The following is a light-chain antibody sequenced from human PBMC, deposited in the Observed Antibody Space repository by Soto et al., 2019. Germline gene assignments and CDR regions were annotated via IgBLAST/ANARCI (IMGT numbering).Light chain of an antibody. CDR3: QHYNSYSEA. CDR2: KAS. J-gene: IGKJ1*01. V-gene: IGKV1-5*03. Sequence: IQMTQSPSTLSVSVGWIGTITCRASQTISSWLAWYQQKPGKAPKLPIYKASTLKSGVPSRFSGSGSGTEFTLTISSLQPDDFATYYCQHYNSYSEAFGQGTKVDIK. CDR1: QTISSW.